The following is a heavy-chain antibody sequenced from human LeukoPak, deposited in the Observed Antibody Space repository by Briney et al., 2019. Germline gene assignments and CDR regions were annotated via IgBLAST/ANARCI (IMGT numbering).Heavy chain of an antibody. D-gene: IGHD6-19*01. Sequence: GGSLRLSCAASGFSFSSYAMHWVRQAPGKGLEYVSAISSNGGSTYYANSVKGRFTISRDNSKNTLYLQMGSLRAEDMAVYYCARDLAGVYDYWGQGTLVTVSS. J-gene: IGHJ4*02. CDR1: GFSFSSYA. CDR3: ARDLAGVYDY. V-gene: IGHV3-64*01. CDR2: ISSNGGST.